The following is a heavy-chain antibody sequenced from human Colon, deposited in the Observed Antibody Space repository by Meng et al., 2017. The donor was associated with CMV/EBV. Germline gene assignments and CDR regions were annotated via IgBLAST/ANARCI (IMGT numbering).Heavy chain of an antibody. CDR2: IFGGGDT. CDR1: GFTVSSND. D-gene: IGHD6-13*01. J-gene: IGHJ2*01. Sequence: GFTVSSNDMRWVRQAPGKGLECVSVIFGGGDTSYADVLKGRFTISRDNSKNTLYLLMNALRAEDTALYYCASFKQHFVGGTYWYFDLWGPGTLVTVSS. V-gene: IGHV3-66*02. CDR3: ASFKQHFVGGTYWYFDL.